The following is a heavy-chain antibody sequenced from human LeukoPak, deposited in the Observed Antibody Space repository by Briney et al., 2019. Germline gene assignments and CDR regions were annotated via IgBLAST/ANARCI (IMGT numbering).Heavy chain of an antibody. D-gene: IGHD1-26*01. CDR3: ARKAGGAFDY. CDR2: TYYRSKWDH. Sequence: SQTLSLTCAISGDSFSSNSVGWAWVRPSPSRGVAWLVRTYYRSKWDHDYAVSVKSRISINPDTSKNQISLQLNSVTPEDTAVYYCARKAGGAFDYWGQGTLVTVSS. V-gene: IGHV6-1*01. J-gene: IGHJ4*02. CDR1: GDSFSSNSVG.